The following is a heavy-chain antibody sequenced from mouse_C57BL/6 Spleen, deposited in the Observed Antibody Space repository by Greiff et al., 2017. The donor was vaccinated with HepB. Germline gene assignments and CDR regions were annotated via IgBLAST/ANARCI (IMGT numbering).Heavy chain of an antibody. CDR3: ARGELDYYVDY. CDR1: GYTFTDYY. D-gene: IGHD2-13*01. Sequence: EVQLQQSGPELVKPGASVKISCKASGYTFTDYYMNWVKQSHGKSLEWIGDINPNNGGTSYNQKFKGKATLTVDKSSSTAYMELRSLTSEDSAVYYCARGELDYYVDYWGQGTTLTVSS. V-gene: IGHV1-26*01. J-gene: IGHJ2*01. CDR2: INPNNGGT.